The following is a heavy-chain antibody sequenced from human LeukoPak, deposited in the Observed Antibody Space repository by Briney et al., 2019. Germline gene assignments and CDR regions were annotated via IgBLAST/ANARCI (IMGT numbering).Heavy chain of an antibody. CDR1: GFTFSYYS. D-gene: IGHD2-15*01. CDR3: ARRAGEYSHPYDY. Sequence: GGSLRLSCAASGFTFSYYSMNWVRQAPGKGLEWVSFIYSGGNTHYSDSVKGRFTLSRDNSKNTLYLQMNSLRAEDTAIYYCARRAGEYSHPYDYWGQGTLVTVSS. CDR2: IYSGGNT. J-gene: IGHJ4*02. V-gene: IGHV3-53*01.